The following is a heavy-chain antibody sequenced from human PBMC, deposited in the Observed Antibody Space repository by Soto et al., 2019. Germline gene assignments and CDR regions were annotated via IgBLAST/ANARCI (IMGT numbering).Heavy chain of an antibody. V-gene: IGHV4-31*03. CDR3: ASVIGGGSEYYFDF. Sequence: SETLSLTCTVSGVSISSGGYYWSWIRQHPGKGLEWIGNIYYSGRTYYNPSLKSRVILSVDTSKNHFSLTLRSVTAADSAMYYCASVIGGGSEYYFDFWGQGALVTVSS. CDR1: GVSISSGGYY. J-gene: IGHJ4*02. D-gene: IGHD2-15*01. CDR2: IYYSGRT.